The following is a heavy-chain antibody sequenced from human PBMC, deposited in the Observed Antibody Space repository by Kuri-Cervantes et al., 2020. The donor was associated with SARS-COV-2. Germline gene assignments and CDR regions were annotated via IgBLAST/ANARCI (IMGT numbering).Heavy chain of an antibody. D-gene: IGHD3-16*02. V-gene: IGHV1-69*13. CDR2: IIPIFGTA. CDR1: VGAFHSYA. Sequence: SSVNVSYKASVGAFHSYAISWVRQAPGQGLEWMGGIIPIFGTANYAQKFQGRVTITADESTSTASMELRSLRSEDTAVYYCARDGGLIMTRDLQNDAFDIWGQGTMVTVSS. J-gene: IGHJ3*02. CDR3: ARDGGLIMTRDLQNDAFDI.